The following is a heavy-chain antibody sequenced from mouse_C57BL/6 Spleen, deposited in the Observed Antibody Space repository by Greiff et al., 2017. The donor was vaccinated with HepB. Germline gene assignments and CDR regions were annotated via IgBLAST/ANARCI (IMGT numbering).Heavy chain of an antibody. J-gene: IGHJ2*01. CDR1: GYSITSGYY. Sequence: EVQLQQSGPGLVKPSQSLSLTCSVTGYSITSGYYWNWIRQFPGNKLEWMGYISYDGSNNYNPSLKNRISITRDTSKNQFFLKLNSVTTEDTATYYCARGVIITVVADYWGQGTTLTVSS. V-gene: IGHV3-6*01. CDR3: ARGVIITVVADY. D-gene: IGHD1-1*01. CDR2: ISYDGSN.